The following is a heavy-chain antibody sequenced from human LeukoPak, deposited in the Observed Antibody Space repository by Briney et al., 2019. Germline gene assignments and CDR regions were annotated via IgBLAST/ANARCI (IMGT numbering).Heavy chain of an antibody. CDR3: ARAVTSMNGY. D-gene: IGHD5-18*01. CDR2: LNEDGSKI. Sequence: GGPLRLSCAASGFAFSSYWMTWLRQAPAKGLEWVASLNEDGSKISYVGSVKGRFTTSRDNAQNSLYLQMNSLTAEDTAVYYCARAVTSMNGYWGQGTLVTVSS. J-gene: IGHJ4*02. CDR1: GFAFSSYW. V-gene: IGHV3-7*03.